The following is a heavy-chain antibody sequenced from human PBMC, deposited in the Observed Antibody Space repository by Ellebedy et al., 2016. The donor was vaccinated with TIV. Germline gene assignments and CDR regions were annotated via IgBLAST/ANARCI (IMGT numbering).Heavy chain of an antibody. Sequence: PGGSLRLSCAASGFTFSSYAMSWVRQAPGKGLELVSGISGSGYSTHYADSVKGRFTISRDNSKNTLYLQMNSLRAEDTAVYYCAKDSVPADHWGQGTLVTVSS. CDR1: GFTFSSYA. CDR2: ISGSGYST. CDR3: AKDSVPADH. J-gene: IGHJ4*02. V-gene: IGHV3-23*01.